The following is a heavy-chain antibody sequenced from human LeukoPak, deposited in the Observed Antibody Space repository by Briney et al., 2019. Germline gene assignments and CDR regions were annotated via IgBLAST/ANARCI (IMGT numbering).Heavy chain of an antibody. CDR3: AKIISDWSRGAFDI. CDR1: GFAFSGHA. Sequence: GGSLRLSCAASGFAFSGHAMTWVRQAPGKGLEWVSGISASGTSTFYADSVKGRFTISRDNAKNSLYLQMNSLRAEDTAVYCCAKIISDWSRGAFDIWGQGTMVTVSS. CDR2: ISASGTST. J-gene: IGHJ3*02. V-gene: IGHV3-23*01. D-gene: IGHD6-19*01.